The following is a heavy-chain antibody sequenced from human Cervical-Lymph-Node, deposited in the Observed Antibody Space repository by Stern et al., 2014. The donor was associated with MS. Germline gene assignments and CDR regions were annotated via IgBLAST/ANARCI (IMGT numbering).Heavy chain of an antibody. CDR1: GGTFANYT. D-gene: IGHD2-21*01. J-gene: IGHJ4*02. V-gene: IGHV1-69*06. CDR3: ARYSC. CDR2: ISHLLGTT. Sequence: QEQLVQSGAEVKKPGSSVKVSCKASGGTFANYTISWVRQAAELVLEWMGEISHLLGTTTYALNFQGRVTITADTTTTTAYMELSSLRSEDTAVYYCARYSCWGQGTLVIVSS.